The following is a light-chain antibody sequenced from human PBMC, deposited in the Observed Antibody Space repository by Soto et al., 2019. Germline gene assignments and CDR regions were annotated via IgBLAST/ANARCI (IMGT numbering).Light chain of an antibody. J-gene: IGKJ1*01. CDR2: GAS. CDR3: QQYNNWPTWT. Sequence: EIVMTQSPATLSVSPGERAPLSCRARQSVGSNLAWYQQKPGQAPRLLIYGASTRATGIPARFSGSGSETEFTLTISSLQAEDSAVYFCQQYNNWPTWTFGQGTKVDI. V-gene: IGKV3-15*01. CDR1: QSVGSN.